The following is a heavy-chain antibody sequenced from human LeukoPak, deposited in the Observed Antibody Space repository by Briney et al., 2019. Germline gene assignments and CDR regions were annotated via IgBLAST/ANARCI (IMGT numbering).Heavy chain of an antibody. D-gene: IGHD6-13*01. CDR2: VNESGGT. CDR3: ASQAAAGTLYWFDP. V-gene: IGHV4-34*01. Sequence: SETLSLTCAVYIDSFSNYHWNWIRQTPAKGMEWIGEVNESGGTNISPSLKSRVTISVDTSKNQFSLKLSSVTAADTAVYYCASQAAAGTLYWFDPWGQGTLVTVSS. J-gene: IGHJ5*02. CDR1: IDSFSNYH.